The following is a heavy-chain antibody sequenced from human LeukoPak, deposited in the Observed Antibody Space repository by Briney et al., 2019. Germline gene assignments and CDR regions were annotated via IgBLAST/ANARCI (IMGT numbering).Heavy chain of an antibody. V-gene: IGHV4-38-2*01. CDR1: GYSISSGYY. Sequence: PSETLSLTCAVSGYSISSGYYWGWIRQPPGKGPEWIGNIYHSASTYYNPSLKSRVTISVDTSKNQFSLKLSSVTAADTAVYYCAKHYGSGSLDAFDIWGQGTMVTVSS. D-gene: IGHD3-10*01. CDR3: AKHYGSGSLDAFDI. CDR2: IYHSAST. J-gene: IGHJ3*02.